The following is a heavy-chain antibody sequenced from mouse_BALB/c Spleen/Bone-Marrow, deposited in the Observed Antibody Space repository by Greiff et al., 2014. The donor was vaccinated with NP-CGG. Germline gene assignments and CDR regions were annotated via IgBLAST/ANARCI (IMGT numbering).Heavy chain of an antibody. D-gene: IGHD2-4*01. V-gene: IGHV1S56*01. CDR1: GYTFTSYD. Sequence: QVQLQQPGAELVKPGASVKLSCKASGYTFTSYDINWVRQRPEQGLEWIGWIFPGDGSTKYNEKFKGKATLTTDKSSSTAYMQLSRLTSEDSAVYFCARRVYYDYDEGAWFAYWGQGTLVTVSA. J-gene: IGHJ3*01. CDR3: ARRVYYDYDEGAWFAY. CDR2: IFPGDGST.